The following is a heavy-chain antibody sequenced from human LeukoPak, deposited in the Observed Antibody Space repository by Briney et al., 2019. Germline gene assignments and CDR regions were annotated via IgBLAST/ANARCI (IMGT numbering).Heavy chain of an antibody. V-gene: IGHV1-69*05. Sequence: GASVKVSCKASGGTFSSYAMSWVRQAPGQGLEWMGGSIPIFGTANYAQKFQGRVTITTDESTSTAYMELSSLRSEDTAVYYCARDLGGGGSSGYYMDVWGKGTTVTVSS. CDR2: SIPIFGTA. CDR3: ARDLGGGGSSGYYMDV. D-gene: IGHD3-10*01. CDR1: GGTFSSYA. J-gene: IGHJ6*03.